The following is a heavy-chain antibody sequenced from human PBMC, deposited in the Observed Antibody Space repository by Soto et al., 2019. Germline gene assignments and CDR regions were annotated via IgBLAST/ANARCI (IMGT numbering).Heavy chain of an antibody. V-gene: IGHV3-23*01. D-gene: IGHD2-15*01. J-gene: IGHJ4*02. Sequence: PGGSLRLSCITSGFTFSSYAMSWVRQSPGKGLEWVSSISSSGDTSYNADSVKGRFSISRDNVKNTVYLHMDSLRAEDTAVYFCEPVRPAVVGAATNYWGQGTLVTVSS. CDR3: EPVRPAVVGAATNY. CDR1: GFTFSSYA. CDR2: ISSSGDTS.